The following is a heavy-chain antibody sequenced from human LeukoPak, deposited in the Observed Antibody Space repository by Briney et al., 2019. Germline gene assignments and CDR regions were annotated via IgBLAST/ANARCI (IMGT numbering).Heavy chain of an antibody. V-gene: IGHV4-59*01. CDR3: ARVSMTAVSYYFDY. CDR2: IYYSGST. Sequence: SETLSLTCTVSGGSIRSYYWSWIRQPPGKGLEWIGYIYYSGSTNYNPSLKGRATISVDTSKNQFSLKLSSVTAADTAVYYCARVSMTAVSYYFDYWGQGTLVTVSS. CDR1: GGSIRSYY. D-gene: IGHD4-11*01. J-gene: IGHJ4*02.